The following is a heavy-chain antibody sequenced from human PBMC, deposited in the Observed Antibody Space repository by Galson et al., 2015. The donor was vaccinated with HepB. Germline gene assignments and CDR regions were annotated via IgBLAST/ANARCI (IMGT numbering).Heavy chain of an antibody. J-gene: IGHJ4*02. D-gene: IGHD4-23*01. V-gene: IGHV1-69*13. Sequence: SVKVSCKASGGTFSSYAISWVRQAPGQGLEWMGGIIPILGTANYAQKFQGRVTITADESTSTAYMELSSLRSEDTAVYYCARAGGNGGNRYDYWGQGTLVTVSS. CDR3: ARAGGNGGNRYDY. CDR2: IIPILGTA. CDR1: GGTFSSYA.